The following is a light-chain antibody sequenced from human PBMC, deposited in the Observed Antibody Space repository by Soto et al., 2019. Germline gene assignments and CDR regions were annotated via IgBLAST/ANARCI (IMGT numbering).Light chain of an antibody. CDR3: CSYAGSSTYV. Sequence: QSALTQPASVSGSPGQSITISCTGTSSYVGSYNLVSWYQQHPGKAPKLMIYEGGKRPSGVSNRFSGSRSGNTASLTISGLQAEDEADYYCCSYAGSSTYVFGTGTKVTVL. CDR2: EGG. CDR1: SSYVGSYNL. J-gene: IGLJ1*01. V-gene: IGLV2-23*01.